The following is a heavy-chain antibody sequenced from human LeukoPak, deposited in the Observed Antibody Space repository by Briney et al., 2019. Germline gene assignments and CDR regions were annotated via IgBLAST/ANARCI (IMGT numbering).Heavy chain of an antibody. Sequence: GGSLRPSCAASGFTFSDYGMHWVRQAPGKGLEWVSYISSSDSTIYYADSVKGRFTISRDNAKNSLYLQMNSLRAEDTAVYYCAMDCGGSSPFDYWGQGTLVTVSS. D-gene: IGHD4-23*01. V-gene: IGHV3-48*03. CDR2: ISSSDSTI. CDR3: AMDCGGSSPFDY. CDR1: GFTFSDYG. J-gene: IGHJ4*02.